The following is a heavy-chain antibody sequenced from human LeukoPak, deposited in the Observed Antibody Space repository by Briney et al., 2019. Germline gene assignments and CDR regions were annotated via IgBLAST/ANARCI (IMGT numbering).Heavy chain of an antibody. D-gene: IGHD7-27*01. CDR1: GGSFSGYY. CDR2: INHSGST. Sequence: SETLSLTCAVYGGSFSGYYWNWLRQPPRKGLEWIGEINHSGSTNYNPSLKSRVTISVDTSKNQFSLKLSSVTAADTAVYHCVRGLGRRTDVWGHGTTVTVSS. V-gene: IGHV4-34*01. J-gene: IGHJ6*02. CDR3: VRGLGRRTDV.